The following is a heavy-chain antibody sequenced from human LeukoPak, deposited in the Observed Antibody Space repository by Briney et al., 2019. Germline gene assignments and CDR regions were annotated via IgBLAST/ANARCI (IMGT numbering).Heavy chain of an antibody. CDR1: GSTFSNYW. J-gene: IGHJ4*02. CDR2: INWNGGST. Sequence: GGSLRLSCAASGSTFSNYWMSWVRQAPGKGLEWVSGINWNGGSTGYADSVKGRFTISRDNAKNSLYLQMNSLRAEDTALYYCASGGIYYGAAFDFWGQGTLVTVSS. V-gene: IGHV3-20*04. CDR3: ASGGIYYGAAFDF. D-gene: IGHD1-26*01.